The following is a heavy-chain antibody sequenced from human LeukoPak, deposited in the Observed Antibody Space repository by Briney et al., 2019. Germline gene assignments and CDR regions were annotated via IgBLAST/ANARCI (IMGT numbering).Heavy chain of an antibody. D-gene: IGHD4/OR15-4a*01. CDR2: INHSGST. J-gene: IGHJ4*02. V-gene: IGHV4-34*01. CDR3: ARANLTHTYYFDY. CDR1: GGSFSGYY. Sequence: NPSETLSLTCAVYGGSFSGYYWSWIRQPPGKGPEWIAEINHSGSTNYNPSLKSRVTISVDTSKNQFSLKLSSVTAADTAVYYCARANLTHTYYFDYWGQGTLVTVSS.